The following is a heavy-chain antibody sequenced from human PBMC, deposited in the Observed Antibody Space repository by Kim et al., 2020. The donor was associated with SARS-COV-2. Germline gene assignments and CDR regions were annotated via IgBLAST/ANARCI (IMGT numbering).Heavy chain of an antibody. V-gene: IGHV3-23*03. J-gene: IGHJ4*02. Sequence: SSTYYADSVKGRFTISRDNSKNTLYLQMNSLRAEDTAVYYCAREHDYGEYWGQGTLVTVSS. CDR3: AREHDYGEY. CDR2: SST. D-gene: IGHD4-17*01.